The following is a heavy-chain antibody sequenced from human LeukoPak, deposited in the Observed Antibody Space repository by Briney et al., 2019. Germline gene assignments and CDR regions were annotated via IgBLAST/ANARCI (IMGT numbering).Heavy chain of an antibody. CDR3: ARTIPVGAAASRPIYYYYGMDV. Sequence: GGSLRLSCAASGFTVSSNYMSWVRQAPGKGLEWVSVIYSGGSTYYADSVKGRFTISRDNSKNTLYLQMNSLRAEDTAVYYCARTIPVGAAASRPIYYYYGMDVWGQGTTVTVSS. D-gene: IGHD6-13*01. CDR2: IYSGGST. V-gene: IGHV3-66*01. CDR1: GFTVSSNY. J-gene: IGHJ6*02.